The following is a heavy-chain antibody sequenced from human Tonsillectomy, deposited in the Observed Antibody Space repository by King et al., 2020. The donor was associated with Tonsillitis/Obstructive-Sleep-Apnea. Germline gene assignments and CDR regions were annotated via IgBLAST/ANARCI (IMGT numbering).Heavy chain of an antibody. V-gene: IGHV1-46*01. CDR2: INPSGGST. J-gene: IGHJ5*02. CDR3: VREKKSYDFFPRDDP. Sequence: VQLVESGAEVKKPGASVRVSCKASGYTFTSYYMHWVRQAPGQGIEWMGMINPSGGSTSYAQKFQGRVTITRDTSTNTVYMGLSSLTSEDTAVYYCVREKKSYDFFPRDDPWGQGTLVTVSS. D-gene: IGHD3-3*01. CDR1: GYTFTSYY.